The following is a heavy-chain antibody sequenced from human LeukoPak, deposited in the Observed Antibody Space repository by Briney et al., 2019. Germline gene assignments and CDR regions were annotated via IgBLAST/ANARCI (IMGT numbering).Heavy chain of an antibody. CDR3: AKDQGPYSSSSPDAYFDY. CDR1: GFTFSSYG. D-gene: IGHD6-6*01. Sequence: PGGSLRLSCAASGFTFSSYGMHWVRQAPGKGLEWVAFIRYDGSNKYYADSVKGRFTISRDNSKNTLYLQMNSLRAEDTAVYYCAKDQGPYSSSSPDAYFDYWGQGTLVTVSS. V-gene: IGHV3-30*02. CDR2: IRYDGSNK. J-gene: IGHJ4*02.